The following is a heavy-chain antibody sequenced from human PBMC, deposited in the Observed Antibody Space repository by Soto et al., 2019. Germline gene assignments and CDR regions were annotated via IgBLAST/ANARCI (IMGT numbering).Heavy chain of an antibody. Sequence: GGSLRLSCAASEFTVSSNYMSWVRQAPGKGLEWVSIIYSGGGTYYADSVKGRFTISRHNSKNTLYLQMNSLRAEDTAVYYCARALGPLAGLDIWGQGTMVTVSS. CDR2: IYSGGGT. D-gene: IGHD3-16*01. V-gene: IGHV3-53*04. CDR3: ARALGPLAGLDI. J-gene: IGHJ3*02. CDR1: EFTVSSNY.